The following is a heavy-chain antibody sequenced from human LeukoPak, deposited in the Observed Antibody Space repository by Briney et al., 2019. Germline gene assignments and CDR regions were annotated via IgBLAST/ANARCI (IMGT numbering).Heavy chain of an antibody. Sequence: ASVKVSCKASGYTFSGYYLHWVRQAPGQGLEWMGWINPNSGGTNSAQKFQGRVTMTRDTSIGTASMEFSSLTPDDTAVYYCARQSGTYWGLDYWGQGTLVTISS. CDR3: ARQSGTYWGLDY. CDR1: GYTFSGYY. D-gene: IGHD1-26*01. J-gene: IGHJ4*02. V-gene: IGHV1-2*02. CDR2: INPNSGGT.